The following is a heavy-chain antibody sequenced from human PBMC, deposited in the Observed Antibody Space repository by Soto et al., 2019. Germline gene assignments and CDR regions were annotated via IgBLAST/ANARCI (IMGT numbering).Heavy chain of an antibody. D-gene: IGHD1-26*01. CDR2: ISSGGSHI. V-gene: IGHV3-21*01. CDR3: AGDWVWDYHWFDP. Sequence: EVQVVESGGGLVKPGGYLRLSCAASGFTFSAYGMNWVRQAPGKGLEWVSYISSGGSHIHYADAVQGRFTISRGNAKNAMDLQMNRLRAEDTAVYYCAGDWVWDYHWFDPWGQGTLVTVSS. J-gene: IGHJ5*02. CDR1: GFTFSAYG.